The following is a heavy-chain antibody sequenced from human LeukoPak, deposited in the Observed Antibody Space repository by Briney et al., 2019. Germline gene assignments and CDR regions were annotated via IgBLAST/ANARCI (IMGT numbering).Heavy chain of an antibody. CDR2: ISGDGGST. CDR1: GMTFDDYA. V-gene: IGHV3-43*02. D-gene: IGHD3-3*01. Sequence: PGGCLRLSCAASGMTFDDYAMHWVRRAPGKGLEWVSLISGDGGSTYYADSVKGRFTISRDNSKNSLYLQMTNLRTEDTALYYCAKGFSVLASNHYFYYYGMDVWGQGTTVTSP. J-gene: IGHJ6*02. CDR3: AKGFSVLASNHYFYYYGMDV.